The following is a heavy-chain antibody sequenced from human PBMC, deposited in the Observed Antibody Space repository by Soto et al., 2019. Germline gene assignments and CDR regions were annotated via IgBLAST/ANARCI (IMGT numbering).Heavy chain of an antibody. Sequence: HPGGSLRLSCAASGFTFSSYGMHWVRQAPGKGLEWVAVISYDGSNKYYADSVKGRFTISRDNSKNTLYLQMNSLRAEDTAVYYCAKVDYSGSYFDSWGQATLVTGSS. D-gene: IGHD1-26*01. CDR3: AKVDYSGSYFDS. CDR2: ISYDGSNK. J-gene: IGHJ4*02. CDR1: GFTFSSYG. V-gene: IGHV3-30*18.